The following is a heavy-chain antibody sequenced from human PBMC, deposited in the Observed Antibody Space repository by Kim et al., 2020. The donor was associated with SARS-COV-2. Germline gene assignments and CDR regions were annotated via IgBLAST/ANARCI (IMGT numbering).Heavy chain of an antibody. Sequence: GGSLRLSCAASGFTVGRYHMSWVRQAPVKGLEWVSVFHTGGSTYYADSVKGRFTISRDDSKNTVYLQMNILRAEDTAVYFCAGDAGVANGMNIWGQGTTVTVSS. CDR1: GFTVGRYH. CDR2: FHTGGST. D-gene: IGHD7-27*01. V-gene: IGHV3-53*01. J-gene: IGHJ6*02. CDR3: AGDAGVANGMNI.